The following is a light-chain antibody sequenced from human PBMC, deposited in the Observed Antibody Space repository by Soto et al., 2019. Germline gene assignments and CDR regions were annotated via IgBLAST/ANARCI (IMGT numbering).Light chain of an antibody. CDR2: GAS. CDR1: QSVFGNY. V-gene: IGKV3-20*01. J-gene: IGKJ5*01. CDR3: QHHGNSPII. Sequence: IVLTQSPGTLSLSPGXRATLSCRASQSVFGNYLAWYQQKPGQAPRLLMYGASSRATGIPDRFSGSGSGTDFALTLNRLEPEDFAVYYCQHHGNSPIIFGQGTRLEIK.